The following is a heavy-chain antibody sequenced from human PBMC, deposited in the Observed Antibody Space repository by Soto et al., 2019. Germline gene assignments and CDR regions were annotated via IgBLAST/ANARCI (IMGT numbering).Heavy chain of an antibody. D-gene: IGHD2-21*02. J-gene: IGHJ4*02. Sequence: PSETLSLTCTVSGGSISSYYWSWIRQPPGKGLEWIGYIYYSGSTNYNPSFKSRVTISVDTSKNQFSLKLSSVTAADTAVYYCTSSGGDLKFAYWGQGTSVTVSS. CDR2: IYYSGST. CDR1: GGSISSYY. V-gene: IGHV4-59*08. CDR3: TSSGGDLKFAY.